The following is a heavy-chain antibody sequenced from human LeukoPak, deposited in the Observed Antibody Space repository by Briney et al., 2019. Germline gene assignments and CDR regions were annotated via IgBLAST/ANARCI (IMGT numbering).Heavy chain of an antibody. CDR2: MNPNSGNT. D-gene: IGHD2-15*01. Sequence: ASVKVSCKASGYTFTSYEINWVRQATGQGLEWMGWMNPNSGNTDYAQRFQGRVTMTRNTSISTAYMELSSLRSEDTAVYYCTRDHCRGDNCPSFDYWGQGTLVTVSS. V-gene: IGHV1-8*01. CDR3: TRDHCRGDNCPSFDY. CDR1: GYTFTSYE. J-gene: IGHJ4*02.